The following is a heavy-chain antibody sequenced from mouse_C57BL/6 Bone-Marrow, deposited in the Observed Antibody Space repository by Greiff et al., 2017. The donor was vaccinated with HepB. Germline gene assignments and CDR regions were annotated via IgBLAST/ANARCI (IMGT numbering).Heavy chain of an antibody. CDR3: ARDGYLVVAGAMDY. J-gene: IGHJ4*01. CDR2: INPNNGGT. CDR1: GYTFTDYN. D-gene: IGHD1-1*01. Sequence: EVQLQQSGPELVKPGASVKMSGKASGYTFTDYNMHWVKQSHGKSLEWIGYINPNNGGTSYNQKFKGKATLTVNKSSSTAYMELRSLTSEDSAVYYCARDGYLVVAGAMDYWGQGTSVTVSS. V-gene: IGHV1-22*01.